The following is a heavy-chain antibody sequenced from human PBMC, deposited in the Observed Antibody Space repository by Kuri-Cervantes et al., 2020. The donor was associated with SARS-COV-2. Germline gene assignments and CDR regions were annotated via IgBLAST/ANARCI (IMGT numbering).Heavy chain of an antibody. CDR1: GGTFSSYA. Sequence: SVKVSCKASGGTFSSYAISWVRQAPGQGLEWMGRIIPILGIANYAQKFQGRVTITAGKSTSTAYMELSSLRSEDTAVYYCARLSGSGSYRTLDYWGQGTLVTVSS. CDR3: ARLSGSGSYRTLDY. CDR2: IIPILGIA. J-gene: IGHJ4*02. D-gene: IGHD3-10*01. V-gene: IGHV1-69*04.